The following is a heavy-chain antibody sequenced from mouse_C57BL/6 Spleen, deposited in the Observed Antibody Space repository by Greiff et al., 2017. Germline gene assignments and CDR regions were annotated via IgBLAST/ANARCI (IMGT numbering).Heavy chain of an antibody. V-gene: IGHV1-69*01. CDR2: IDPSDSYT. Sequence: QVQLQQPGAELVMPGASVKLSCKASGYTFTSYWMHWVKQRPGQGLEWIGGIDPSDSYTTYNQKFKGKATLTVDKSSSTAYMQLSSLTSEDSAVYYCARSGITTVVATRYLDDWGTGTTVTVSS. D-gene: IGHD1-1*01. CDR1: GYTFTSYW. J-gene: IGHJ1*03. CDR3: ARSGITTVVATRYLDD.